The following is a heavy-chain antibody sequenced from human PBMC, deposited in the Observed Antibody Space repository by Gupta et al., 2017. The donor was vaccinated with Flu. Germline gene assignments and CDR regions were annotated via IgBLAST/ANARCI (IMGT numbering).Heavy chain of an antibody. V-gene: IGHV2-5*01. J-gene: IGHJ4*02. D-gene: IGHD6-19*01. CDR2: IYWNDDK. CDR1: TSGMG. Sequence: TSGMGVGWIRQPPGKALEWLALIYWNDDKRYSPSLKSRLTITKDTSKNQVVLIMTNMDPVDTATYYCAHRLRDSSGERFDYWGQGTLVTVSS. CDR3: AHRLRDSSGERFDY.